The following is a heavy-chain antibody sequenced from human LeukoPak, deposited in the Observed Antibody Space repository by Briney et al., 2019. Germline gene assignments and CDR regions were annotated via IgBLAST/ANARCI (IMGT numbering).Heavy chain of an antibody. CDR2: IYYSGST. D-gene: IGHD4-11*01. J-gene: IGHJ6*03. CDR1: GGSISSSSYY. Sequence: SETLSLTCTVSGGSISSSSYYWGWLRQPPGKGLEWIGSIYYSGSTYYNPSLKSRVTISVDTSKNQFSLKLSSVTAADTAVYYCARLPMTTVTPDYYYYYMDVWGKGTTVTVSS. CDR3: ARLPMTTVTPDYYYYYMDV. V-gene: IGHV4-39*01.